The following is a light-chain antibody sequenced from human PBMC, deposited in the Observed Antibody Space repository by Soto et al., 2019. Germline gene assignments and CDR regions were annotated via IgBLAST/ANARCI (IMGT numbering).Light chain of an antibody. Sequence: DIRMTQSPSSLSASVGDRVTITCRASQNIRSYVNWYQQKPGKAPQLLIYATSSLQTGVPSRFSASGSGTDFSLVISDLQPEDSATYYCQQGYSSRWTSGRGTKVEI. J-gene: IGKJ1*01. CDR1: QNIRSY. V-gene: IGKV1-39*01. CDR2: ATS. CDR3: QQGYSSRWT.